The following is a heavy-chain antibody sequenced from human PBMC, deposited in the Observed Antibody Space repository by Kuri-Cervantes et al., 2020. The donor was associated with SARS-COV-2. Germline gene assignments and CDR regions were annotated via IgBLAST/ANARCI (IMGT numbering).Heavy chain of an antibody. Sequence: SCMASGHTFTGYYMHWVRQAPVQGLGWMGWINPNSGGKNYAQKFQGRVTMTRDTSISTAYMELSRLRSDDTAVYYCARGLNTVVTPYFQHWGQGTLVTVSS. CDR2: INPNSGGK. CDR3: ARGLNTVVTPYFQH. D-gene: IGHD4-23*01. J-gene: IGHJ1*01. V-gene: IGHV1-2*02. CDR1: GHTFTGYY.